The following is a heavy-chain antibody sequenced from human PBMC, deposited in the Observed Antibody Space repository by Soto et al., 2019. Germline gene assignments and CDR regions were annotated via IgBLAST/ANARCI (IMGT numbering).Heavy chain of an antibody. D-gene: IGHD1-26*01. CDR1: GYTFTSYY. CDR3: ARGGREVPRIPYDS. CDR2: INPNTGAT. V-gene: IGHV1-2*02. Sequence: QVQLVQSGAEVKKPGASVKVSCKASGYTFTSYYLHWVRQAPGQGLEWMGWINPNTGATHYALKCQGRVTMTRDTSINTVYMQLSRLRSADTAIYYCARGGREVPRIPYDSWGQGTLVTVSS. J-gene: IGHJ4*02.